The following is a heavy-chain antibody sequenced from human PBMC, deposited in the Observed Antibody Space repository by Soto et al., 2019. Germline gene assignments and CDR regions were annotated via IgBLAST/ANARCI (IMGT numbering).Heavy chain of an antibody. V-gene: IGHV1-8*01. D-gene: IGHD4-17*01. CDR3: ARTRPDYGDYAEDDY. Sequence: ASVRVSCKASGYTFTSYDINWVRQATGQGLEWMGWMNPNSGNTGYAQKFQGRVTMTRNTSISTAYMELSSLRSEDTAVYYCARTRPDYGDYAEDDYWGQGTLVTVSS. CDR2: MNPNSGNT. CDR1: GYTFTSYD. J-gene: IGHJ4*02.